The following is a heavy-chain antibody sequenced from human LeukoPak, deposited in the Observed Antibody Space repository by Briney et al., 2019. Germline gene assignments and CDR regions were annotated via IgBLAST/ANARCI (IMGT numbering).Heavy chain of an antibody. CDR3: ARDRGPYYYDSSGYYGVFQH. J-gene: IGHJ1*01. V-gene: IGHV1-69*04. CDR2: IIPILGVA. CDR1: GYTFTSYG. Sequence: GASVKVSCKASGYTFTSYGISWVRQAPGQGLEWMGRIIPILGVANYAQKFQGRVTITADKSTSTAYMELSSLRSEDTAVYYCARDRGPYYYDSSGYYGVFQHWGQGTLVTVSS. D-gene: IGHD3-22*01.